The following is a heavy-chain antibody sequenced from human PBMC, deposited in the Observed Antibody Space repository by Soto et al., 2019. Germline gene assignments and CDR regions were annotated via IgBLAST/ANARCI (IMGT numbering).Heavy chain of an antibody. Sequence: PGGSLRLSCAASGFTFSSYGMHWVRQAPGKGLEWVAVIWYDGSNKYYADSVKGRFTISRDNSKNTLYLQMNSLRAEDTAVYYCARDFYMVVVPAAIFYYYGMDVWGQGTTVTVSS. D-gene: IGHD2-2*02. CDR2: IWYDGSNK. CDR3: ARDFYMVVVPAAIFYYYGMDV. V-gene: IGHV3-33*01. J-gene: IGHJ6*02. CDR1: GFTFSSYG.